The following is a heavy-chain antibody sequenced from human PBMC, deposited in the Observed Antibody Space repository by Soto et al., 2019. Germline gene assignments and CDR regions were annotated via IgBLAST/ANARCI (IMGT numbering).Heavy chain of an antibody. Sequence: ASVKVSCKASGYTFTGYYMHWVRQAPGQGLEWMGWINPNSGGTNYAQKFQGWVTMTRDTSISTAYMELSRLRSDDTAVYYCARDGSPYYYDSSGYSAHAFDIWGQGTMVTVSS. CDR2: INPNSGGT. CDR3: ARDGSPYYYDSSGYSAHAFDI. V-gene: IGHV1-2*04. CDR1: GYTFTGYY. D-gene: IGHD3-22*01. J-gene: IGHJ3*02.